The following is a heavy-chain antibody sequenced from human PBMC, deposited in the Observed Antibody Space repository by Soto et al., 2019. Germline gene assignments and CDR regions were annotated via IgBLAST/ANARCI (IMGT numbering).Heavy chain of an antibody. V-gene: IGHV4-31*03. D-gene: IGHD2-2*01. Sequence: QVQLQESGPGLVKPSQTLSLTCTVSGGSISSGGYYWSWIRQHTGKGLEWIGYIYYSGSTYYNPSLKSRFTISVDTSKNQFSLKLSSVTAADTAVYYCARDQPECSSTSCYGDGWFDPWGQGTLVTVSS. CDR3: ARDQPECSSTSCYGDGWFDP. CDR1: GGSISSGGYY. CDR2: IYYSGST. J-gene: IGHJ5*02.